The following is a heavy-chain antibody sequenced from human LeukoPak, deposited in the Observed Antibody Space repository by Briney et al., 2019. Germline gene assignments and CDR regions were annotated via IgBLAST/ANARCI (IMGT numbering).Heavy chain of an antibody. Sequence: EASVKVSCKASGGTFSSYAISWVRQAPGQGLEWMGRIIPILGIANYAQKFQGGVTITADKSTSTAYMELSSLRSEDTAVYYCVKDLRVPLDSFDIWGQGTMVTVSS. V-gene: IGHV1-69*04. D-gene: IGHD3-10*01. CDR2: IIPILGIA. CDR1: GGTFSSYA. CDR3: VKDLRVPLDSFDI. J-gene: IGHJ3*02.